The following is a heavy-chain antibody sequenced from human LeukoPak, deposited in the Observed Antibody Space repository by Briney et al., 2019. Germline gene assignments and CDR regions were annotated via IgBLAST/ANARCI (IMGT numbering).Heavy chain of an antibody. CDR3: ARDYYDILTGRRRFDP. V-gene: IGHV1-46*01. CDR1: GYTFTSHY. D-gene: IGHD3-9*01. J-gene: IGHJ5*02. CDR2: INPSGGST. Sequence: ASVKVSCKASGYTFTSHYMHWVRQAPGQGLEWMGIINPSGGSTSYAQKFQGRVTMTRDMSTSTVYMELSSLRSEDTAVYYCARDYYDILTGRRRFDPWGQGTLVTVSS.